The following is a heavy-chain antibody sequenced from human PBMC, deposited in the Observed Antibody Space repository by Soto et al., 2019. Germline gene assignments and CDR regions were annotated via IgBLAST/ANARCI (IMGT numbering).Heavy chain of an antibody. CDR3: ARGHSGYDPFDY. CDR1: GGSFSGDY. D-gene: IGHD5-12*01. J-gene: IGHJ4*02. Sequence: QVQLQQWGAGLLKPSETLFLTCADYGGSFSGDYWSWIRQPPGKGLEWIGEINHSGSTNYNPSLKSRVTISVDTSKNQFSLKLSSVTAADTAVYYCARGHSGYDPFDYWGQGTLVTVSS. V-gene: IGHV4-34*01. CDR2: INHSGST.